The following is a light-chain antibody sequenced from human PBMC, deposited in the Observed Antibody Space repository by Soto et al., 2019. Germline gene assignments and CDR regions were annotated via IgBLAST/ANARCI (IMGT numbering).Light chain of an antibody. CDR2: GAS. V-gene: IGKV3-15*01. Sequence: EIVTTQSPATLSVFPGERATLSCRASQSASRTLAWYQQKPGQAPRLLINGASTRATGIPARFSGSGSGTEFTLTISSMQSAEFAVYYCQQYNNRPWTFGQGTKGEIK. J-gene: IGKJ1*01. CDR3: QQYNNRPWT. CDR1: QSASRT.